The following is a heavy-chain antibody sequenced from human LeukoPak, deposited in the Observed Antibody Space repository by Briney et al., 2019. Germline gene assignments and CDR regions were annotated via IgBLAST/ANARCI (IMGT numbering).Heavy chain of an antibody. D-gene: IGHD3-16*02. Sequence: SETLSLTCAVYGGSFSGYYWSWIRQPPGKGLEWIGEINHSGSTNYNPSLKSRVTISVDTSKNQFSLKLSSVTAADTAVYYCARDLGYDYVWGSYHYFDYWGQGTLVTVSS. J-gene: IGHJ4*02. CDR1: GGSFSGYY. CDR3: ARDLGYDYVWGSYHYFDY. CDR2: INHSGST. V-gene: IGHV4-34*01.